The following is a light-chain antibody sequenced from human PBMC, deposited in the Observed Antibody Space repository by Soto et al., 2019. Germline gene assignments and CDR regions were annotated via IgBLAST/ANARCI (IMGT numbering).Light chain of an antibody. J-gene: IGKJ1*01. CDR3: QQYNNWPET. V-gene: IGKV3-15*01. Sequence: EIVMTQAPATLSVSPRERATLSCRASQSVSSNLAWYQQKPGQAPRLLIYGASTRATGIPARFSGSGSGTEFTLTISSLQSEDFAVYYCQQYNNWPETFGQGTKWIS. CDR2: GAS. CDR1: QSVSSN.